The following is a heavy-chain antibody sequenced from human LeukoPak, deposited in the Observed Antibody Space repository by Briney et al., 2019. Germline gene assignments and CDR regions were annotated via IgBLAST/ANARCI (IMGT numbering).Heavy chain of an antibody. J-gene: IGHJ6*03. Sequence: GASVKVSCKASGGTFSSYAISWVRQAPGQGLEWMGGNIPIFGTANYAQKFQGRVTITTDESTSTAYMELSSLRSEDTAVYYCARTKGRIAAAGTALLVYYYYYMDVWGKGTTVTVSS. CDR2: NIPIFGTA. CDR3: ARTKGRIAAAGTALLVYYYYYMDV. D-gene: IGHD6-13*01. CDR1: GGTFSSYA. V-gene: IGHV1-69*05.